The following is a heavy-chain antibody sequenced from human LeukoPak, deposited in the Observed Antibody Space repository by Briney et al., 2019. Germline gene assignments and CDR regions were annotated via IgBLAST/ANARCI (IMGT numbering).Heavy chain of an antibody. V-gene: IGHV4-59*01. Sequence: PSETLSLTCTVSGGSISSYYWSWIRQPPGKGLEWIGYIYYSGSTKYNPSLKSRVTISVDTSKNQFSLKLSSVTAADTAVYYCARGPYYYDSSGYYYLDYWGQGTLVTVSS. CDR2: IYYSGST. CDR1: GGSISSYY. D-gene: IGHD3-22*01. CDR3: ARGPYYYDSSGYYYLDY. J-gene: IGHJ4*02.